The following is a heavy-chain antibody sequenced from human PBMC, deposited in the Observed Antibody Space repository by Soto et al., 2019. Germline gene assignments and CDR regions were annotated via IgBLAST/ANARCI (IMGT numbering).Heavy chain of an antibody. J-gene: IGHJ4*02. V-gene: IGHV1-46*01. D-gene: IGHD3-22*01. CDR2: INPSGGST. CDR1: GYTLIMYY. Sequence: ASVKVSCKASGYTLIMYYIHWMRQAPGQGLEWMGLINPSGGSTAYAQKFQGRVTMTRDTSTSTVYMDLGSLRSEDTAVYYCARSPYSSGYYYAIDYWGQGTQVTVSS. CDR3: ARSPYSSGYYYAIDY.